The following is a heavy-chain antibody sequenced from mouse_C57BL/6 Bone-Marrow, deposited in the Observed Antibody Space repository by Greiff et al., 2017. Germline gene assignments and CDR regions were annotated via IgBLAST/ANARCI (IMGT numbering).Heavy chain of an antibody. CDR3: ARFALGRYAMDY. CDR2: IYPGGGYT. J-gene: IGHJ4*01. CDR1: GYTFTNYW. D-gene: IGHD4-1*01. V-gene: IGHV1-63*01. Sequence: VQLQQSGAELVRPGTSVKMSCKASGYTFTNYWIGWAKQRPGHGLEWIGDIYPGGGYTNYNEKFKGKATLTANKSSSTAYLQFSSLTSEDSAIYYCARFALGRYAMDYWGQGTSVTVSS.